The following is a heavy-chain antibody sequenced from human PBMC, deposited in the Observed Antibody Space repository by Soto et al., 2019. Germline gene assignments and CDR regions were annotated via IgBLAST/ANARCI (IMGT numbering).Heavy chain of an antibody. CDR2: IYSGGST. J-gene: IGHJ6*03. Sequence: PGGSLRLSCAASGFTVSSNYMSWVRQAPGKGLEWVSVIYSGGSTYYADSVKGRFTISRDNSKNTLYLQMNSLRAEDTAVYYCASRGSGYYYYMDVWGKGTTVTVSS. CDR1: GFTVSSNY. D-gene: IGHD5-12*01. V-gene: IGHV3-66*01. CDR3: ASRGSGYYYYMDV.